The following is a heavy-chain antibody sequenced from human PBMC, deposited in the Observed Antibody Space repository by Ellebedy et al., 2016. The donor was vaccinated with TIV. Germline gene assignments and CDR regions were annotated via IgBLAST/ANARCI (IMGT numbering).Heavy chain of an antibody. CDR3: ARGPLRSYYYYYYGMDV. J-gene: IGHJ6*02. V-gene: IGHV1-69*13. CDR1: GGTFSSYV. D-gene: IGHD3-16*01. CDR2: IIPIFGTA. Sequence: SVKVSXXASGGTFSSYVISWVRQAPGRGLEWMGGIIPIFGTANYAQKFQGRVTITADESTSTAYMELSSLRSEDTAVYYCARGPLRSYYYYYYGMDVWGQGTTVTVSS.